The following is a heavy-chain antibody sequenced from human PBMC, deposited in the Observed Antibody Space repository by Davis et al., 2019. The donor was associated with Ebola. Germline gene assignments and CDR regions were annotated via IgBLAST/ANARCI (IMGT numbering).Heavy chain of an antibody. V-gene: IGHV1-18*04. J-gene: IGHJ3*02. D-gene: IGHD1-26*01. CDR1: GYTFTSYI. CDR2: ISAYNGNT. Sequence: ASVKVSCKASGYTFTSYIITWVRQAPGQGLEWMGWISAYNGNTKYAQKLQDRVTMTTDTSTGTAYMELRSLRSDDTAVYFCARTSIVGTTTTASDIWGQGTKVTVSS. CDR3: ARTSIVGTTTTASDI.